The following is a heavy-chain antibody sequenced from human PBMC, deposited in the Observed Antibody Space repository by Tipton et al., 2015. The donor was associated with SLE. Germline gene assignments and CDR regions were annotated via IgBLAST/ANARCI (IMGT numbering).Heavy chain of an antibody. J-gene: IGHJ5*02. V-gene: IGHV4-39*07. CDR2: IYHSGNT. Sequence: TLSLTCTVSGGSVSSSSYYWGWIRQPPGKGLEWIGNIYHSGNTYYNPSLKSRVTISVDTSKNQFSLKLSSVTAADTAVYYCARGSSGSGSYPLDHWGQGTLVTVSS. D-gene: IGHD3-10*01. CDR1: GGSVSSSSYY. CDR3: ARGSSGSGSYPLDH.